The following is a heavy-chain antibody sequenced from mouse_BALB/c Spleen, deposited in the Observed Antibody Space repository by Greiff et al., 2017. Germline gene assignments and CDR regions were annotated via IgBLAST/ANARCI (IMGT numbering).Heavy chain of an antibody. J-gene: IGHJ2*01. CDR2: IWSGGST. CDR3: ARSGSRSYFDD. Sequence: VKLVESGPGLVQPSQSLSITCTVSGFSLTSYCVHWVRQSPGKGLEWLGVIWSGGSTDYNAAFISRLSISTDNSKSQVFFKMNSLQANDTAIYYCARSGSRSYFDDWGQGTTLTVSS. V-gene: IGHV2-2*02. D-gene: IGHD1-1*01. CDR1: GFSLTSYC.